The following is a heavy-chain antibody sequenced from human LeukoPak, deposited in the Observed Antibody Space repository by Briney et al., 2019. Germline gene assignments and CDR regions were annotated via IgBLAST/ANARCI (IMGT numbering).Heavy chain of an antibody. J-gene: IGHJ4*02. CDR2: IYHSGST. Sequence: PSQTLSLTCAVSGGSISSGGYSWSWIRQPPGKGLEWIGYIYHSGSTYYNPSLKSRVTISVDRSKNQFSLKLSSVTAADTAVYYCARDPAFARYCSSTSCRGGFDYWGQGTLVTVSS. CDR3: ARDPAFARYCSSTSCRGGFDY. D-gene: IGHD2-2*01. CDR1: GGSISSGGYS. V-gene: IGHV4-30-2*01.